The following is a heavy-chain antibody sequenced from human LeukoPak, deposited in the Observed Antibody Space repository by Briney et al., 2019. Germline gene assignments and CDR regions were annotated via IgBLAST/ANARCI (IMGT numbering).Heavy chain of an antibody. CDR3: ASDAGEITMVRGVMVGSYYYYGMDV. CDR2: IYFTGST. CDR1: GGSISSYS. Sequence: NSSETLSLTCTVSGGSISSYSWSWIRQPPGKGLEWIGYIYFTGSTNYNPSLKSRVTISVDTSKNQFSLKLTSVTAADTAMYYCASDAGEITMVRGVMVGSYYYYGMDVWGQGTTVTVSS. D-gene: IGHD3-10*01. V-gene: IGHV4-59*01. J-gene: IGHJ6*02.